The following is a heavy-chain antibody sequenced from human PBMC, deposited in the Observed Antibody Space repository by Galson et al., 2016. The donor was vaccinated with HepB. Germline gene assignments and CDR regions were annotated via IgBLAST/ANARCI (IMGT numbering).Heavy chain of an antibody. D-gene: IGHD3-9*01. Sequence: PRLSCAASGFIFSSHGMHWVRQTPGKGLEWVAAVSNDGSDKYYAHSVKGRFTISRDNFKNTLYLQMNSLRAEDTAVYYCAKAGDYDLLAGFDYWGQGTPVTVSS. V-gene: IGHV3-30*18. CDR3: AKAGDYDLLAGFDY. CDR2: VSNDGSDK. J-gene: IGHJ4*02. CDR1: GFIFSSHG.